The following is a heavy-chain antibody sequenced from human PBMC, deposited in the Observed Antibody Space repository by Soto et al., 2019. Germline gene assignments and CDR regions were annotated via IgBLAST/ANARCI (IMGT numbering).Heavy chain of an antibody. V-gene: IGHV4-31*01. J-gene: IGHJ4*02. Sequence: QVQLQEAGPGLVKPSQTLSLTCTVSGGSISSAGYNWSWIRQHPGKVLEWIGYIYYSGSTYYNPALQCLVTMSVNTFKNLFALKVSSVTAADTAVYYCARYGSGTYYPTSFDSWGQGTLVTVAS. D-gene: IGHD3-10*01. CDR3: ARYGSGTYYPTSFDS. CDR1: GGSISSAGYN. CDR2: IYYSGST.